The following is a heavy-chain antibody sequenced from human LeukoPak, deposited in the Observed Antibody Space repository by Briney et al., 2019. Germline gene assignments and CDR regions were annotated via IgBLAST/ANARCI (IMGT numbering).Heavy chain of an antibody. V-gene: IGHV3-7*01. CDR1: GFTFSSYW. CDR3: ARDYWSGYYPDAFDI. CDR2: IKQDGSEK. D-gene: IGHD3-3*01. J-gene: IGHJ3*02. Sequence: GGSLRLSCAASGFTFSSYWMSWVRQAPGKGLEWAANIKQDGSEKYYVDSVKGRFTISRDNAKNSLYLQMNSLRAEDTAVYYCARDYWSGYYPDAFDIWGQGTMVTVSS.